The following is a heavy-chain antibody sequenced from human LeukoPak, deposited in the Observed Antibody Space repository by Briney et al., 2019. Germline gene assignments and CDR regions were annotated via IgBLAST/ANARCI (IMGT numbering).Heavy chain of an antibody. V-gene: IGHV1-2*02. J-gene: IGHJ4*02. Sequence: ASVKVSCKASGYTFTDYYMHWVRQAPGQGLEWMGWINPNSGATNFAQRFQGRVTMTRDTSISTAYMDLSRLRSDDTAVYYCARDGGSHFVDWGQGTLVTVFS. CDR2: INPNSGAT. CDR1: GYTFTDYY. CDR3: ARDGGSHFVD. D-gene: IGHD1-26*01.